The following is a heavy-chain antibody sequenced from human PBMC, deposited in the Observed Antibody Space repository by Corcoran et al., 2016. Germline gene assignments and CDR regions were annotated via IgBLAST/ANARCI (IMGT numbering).Heavy chain of an antibody. V-gene: IGHV3-74*01. D-gene: IGHD6-19*01. CDR2: IKSDGAGA. CDR1: GFTFRSSW. J-gene: IGHJ4*02. CDR3: ARDVAYGSFD. Sequence: EVHLVESGGGLVQPGGSLRLSCAASGFTFRSSWMHWIRQAPGKGLVGVSHIKSDGAGASYADSVKGRFTISRDDAKNTVYLQMNSLRAEDTAVFYCARDVAYGSFDWGQGTLVTVSS.